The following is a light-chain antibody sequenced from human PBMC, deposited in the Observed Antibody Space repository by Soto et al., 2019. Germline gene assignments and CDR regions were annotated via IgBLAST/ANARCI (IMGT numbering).Light chain of an antibody. Sequence: DIVMTQSPVTLSVSPGDRATLSCRASQRVSSNVAWYQQKPGQAPRLLIYGASTRATGIPARFSGSGSETEFTLTISSLQSEDFAVYYCQQYNNWPPYTFGQGTKVDIK. CDR1: QRVSSN. J-gene: IGKJ2*01. CDR2: GAS. V-gene: IGKV3-15*01. CDR3: QQYNNWPPYT.